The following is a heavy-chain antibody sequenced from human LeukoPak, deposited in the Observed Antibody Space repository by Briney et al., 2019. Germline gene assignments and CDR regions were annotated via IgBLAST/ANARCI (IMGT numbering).Heavy chain of an antibody. CDR1: GGSLSGYY. CDR2: IHYSGAT. D-gene: IGHD3-9*01. CDR3: ARGNILTGYCFDF. V-gene: IGHV4-34*01. J-gene: IGHJ4*02. Sequence: KASETLSLTCAVYGGSLSGYYWSWIRQPPGRGLEWVGEIHYSGATSYNPSLKSRATISTDTSKNQFSLRLSSVTAADTAVYHCARGNILTGYCFDFWGQGALVTVSS.